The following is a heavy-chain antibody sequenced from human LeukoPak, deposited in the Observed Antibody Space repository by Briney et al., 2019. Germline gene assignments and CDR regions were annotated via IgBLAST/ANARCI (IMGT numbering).Heavy chain of an antibody. CDR3: ARQIASAGTAGFDF. V-gene: IGHV4-4*07. CDR2: IYSTGST. J-gene: IGHJ4*02. CDR1: GGSISSYY. Sequence: SETLSLTCTVSGGSISSYYWSWIRQPAGKGLEWIGRIYSTGSTNYNPSLKSRVTMSVDTLKNQFSLRLRSVTAADTAVYFCARQIASAGTAGFDFWGQGALVTVS. D-gene: IGHD6-13*01.